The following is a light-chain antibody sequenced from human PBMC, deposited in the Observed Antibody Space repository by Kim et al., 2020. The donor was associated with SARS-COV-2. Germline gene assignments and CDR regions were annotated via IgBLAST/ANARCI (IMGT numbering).Light chain of an antibody. Sequence: EIVMTQSPATLSLSPGERATLSCRASQSLTSNLAWYQQKPGQAPRLLIYGASTRATGIPARFSGSGYGTEFTLTISSLQSEDFAVYYCQQYNNWPPLTFGGGNKVDIK. V-gene: IGKV3-15*01. CDR1: QSLTSN. J-gene: IGKJ4*01. CDR3: QQYNNWPPLT. CDR2: GAS.